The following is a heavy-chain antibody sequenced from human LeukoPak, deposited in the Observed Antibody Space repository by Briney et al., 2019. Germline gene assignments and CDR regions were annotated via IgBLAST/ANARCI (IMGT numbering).Heavy chain of an antibody. CDR3: ARDGPQPGIYFDS. V-gene: IGHV3-7*01. J-gene: IGHJ4*02. CDR2: IKLEGGER. Sequence: RGSLRLSCAAPGFSSSNSWLNSVPQAPGKRVEWVANIKLEGGERSYVDSVKGRFTISRDNAKNSLFLQMNGLRAEDTAVYYCARDGPQPGIYFDSWGQGTLVTASS. D-gene: IGHD1-26*01. CDR1: GFSSSNSW.